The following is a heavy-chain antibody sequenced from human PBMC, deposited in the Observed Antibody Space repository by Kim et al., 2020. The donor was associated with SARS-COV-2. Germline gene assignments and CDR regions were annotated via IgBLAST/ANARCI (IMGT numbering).Heavy chain of an antibody. Sequence: SVKVSCKASEDNFRRYAISWVRQAPGQGLEWMGGIIPIFGTAKYAQRFQGRFTITADESTSTAYMELSSLRSEDTAMYYCVRHVGTWVSPHGHWGRGTLVTVSS. D-gene: IGHD6-13*01. CDR3: VRHVGTWVSPHGH. CDR2: IIPIFGTA. V-gene: IGHV1-69*13. CDR1: EDNFRRYA. J-gene: IGHJ4*02.